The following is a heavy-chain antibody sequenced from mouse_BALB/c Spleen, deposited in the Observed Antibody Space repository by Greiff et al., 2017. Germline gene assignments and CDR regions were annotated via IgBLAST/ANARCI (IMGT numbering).Heavy chain of an antibody. D-gene: IGHD2-1*01. CDR1: GYTFTSYW. V-gene: IGHV1-7*01. J-gene: IGHJ3*01. Sequence: ESGAELAKPGASVKMSCKASGYTFTSYWMHWVKQRPGQGLEWIGWIYPGNVNTKYNEKFKGKATLTADKSSSTAYMQLSSLTSEDSAVYFCASYYGNPAWFAYWGQGTLVTVSA. CDR3: ASYYGNPAWFAY. CDR2: IYPGNVNT.